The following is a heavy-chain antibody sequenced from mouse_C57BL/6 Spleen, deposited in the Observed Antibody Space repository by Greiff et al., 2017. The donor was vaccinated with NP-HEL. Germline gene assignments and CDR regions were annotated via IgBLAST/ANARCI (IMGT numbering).Heavy chain of an antibody. V-gene: IGHV1-82*01. Sequence: QVQLQQSGPELVKPGASVKISCKASGYAFSSSWMNWVKQRPGTGLDWIGRIYPGDGDTNYNGKVKGKATLTADKSSSTAYMQLSSLTSEDSAVYFCAMGYGSCFDYWGQGTTLTVSS. CDR1: GYAFSSSW. J-gene: IGHJ2*01. CDR3: AMGYGSCFDY. D-gene: IGHD1-1*01. CDR2: IYPGDGDT.